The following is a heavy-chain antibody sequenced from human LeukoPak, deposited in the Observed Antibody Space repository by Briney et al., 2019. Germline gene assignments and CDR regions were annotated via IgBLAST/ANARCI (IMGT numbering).Heavy chain of an antibody. CDR2: IIPIFGTA. J-gene: IGHJ4*02. V-gene: IGHV1-69*05. Sequence: SVKVSCKASGGTFSSYAISWVRQAPGQGLEWMGRIIPIFGTANYAQKFQGRVTITTDESTSTAYMELSSLRSEDTAVYYGAREPYYYDSSGYYYYFDYWGQGTLVTVSS. D-gene: IGHD3-22*01. CDR3: AREPYYYDSSGYYYYFDY. CDR1: GGTFSSYA.